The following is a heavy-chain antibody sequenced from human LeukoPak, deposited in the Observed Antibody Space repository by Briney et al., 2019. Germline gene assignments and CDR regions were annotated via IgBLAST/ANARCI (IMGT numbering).Heavy chain of an antibody. Sequence: PGGSLRLSCAASGFTFNSYAMSWVRQFPGKGLEWVSGISAGGVTTYYADSVKGRFTISRDNFKNTLYLQMNSLRAEDTAVYYCAKDFGDSTPYYFDYWGQGTLVTVSS. D-gene: IGHD2-21*02. CDR2: ISAGGVTT. CDR3: AKDFGDSTPYYFDY. V-gene: IGHV3-23*01. CDR1: GFTFNSYA. J-gene: IGHJ4*02.